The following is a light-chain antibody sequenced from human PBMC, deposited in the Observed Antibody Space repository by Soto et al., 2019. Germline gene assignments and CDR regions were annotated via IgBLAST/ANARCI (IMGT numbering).Light chain of an antibody. V-gene: IGKV1-9*01. J-gene: IGKJ4*01. CDR1: QGISDY. CDR2: ITS. Sequence: IRMTQSPSSLSASTGDRVTITCRASQGISDYLAWYQQEPGKAPKVLIYITSTLQSGVPSRFSGSGSGTEFTLTISSLQPEDSATYYCQQLRSYPLSFGGGTKVDIK. CDR3: QQLRSYPLS.